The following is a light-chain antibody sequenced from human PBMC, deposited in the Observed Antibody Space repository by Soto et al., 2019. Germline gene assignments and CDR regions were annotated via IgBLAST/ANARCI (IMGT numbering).Light chain of an antibody. Sequence: EIVLTQSPGTLSLSPGERATLSCRASQSVSSSYLAWYQQKPGQAPTILIYGASVRATGTPDRFSGSGSGTEFTLTISRLEPEDVGVYYCQQYSNSRTFGQGTKVEIK. CDR2: GAS. J-gene: IGKJ1*01. CDR3: QQYSNSRT. V-gene: IGKV3-20*01. CDR1: QSVSSSY.